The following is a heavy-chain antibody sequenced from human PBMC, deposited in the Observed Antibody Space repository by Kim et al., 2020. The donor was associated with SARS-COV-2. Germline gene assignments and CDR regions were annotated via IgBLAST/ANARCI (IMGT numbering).Heavy chain of an antibody. Sequence: SETLSLTCTVSGGSISSYYWSWIRQPPGKGLEWIGYIYYSGSTNYNPSLKSRVTISVDTSKNQFSLKLSSVTAADTAVYYCAREGDRYYYGMDVWGQGTTVTVAS. CDR3: AREGDRYYYGMDV. CDR2: IYYSGST. CDR1: GGSISSYY. D-gene: IGHD1-26*01. V-gene: IGHV4-59*01. J-gene: IGHJ6*02.